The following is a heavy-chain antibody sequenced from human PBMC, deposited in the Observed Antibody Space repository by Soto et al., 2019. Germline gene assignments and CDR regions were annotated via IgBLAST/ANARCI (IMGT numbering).Heavy chain of an antibody. J-gene: IGHJ3*02. D-gene: IGHD6-19*01. CDR3: ATSRGQWLATDAFDI. CDR2: INAGNGNT. CDR1: GYTFTSYA. Sequence: VSVKVSYKASGYTFTSYAMHWVRQAPGQRLEWMGWINAGNGNTKYSQKFQGRVTITRDTSASTAYMELSSLRSEGTAVYYCATSRGQWLATDAFDIWGQGTMVTVSS. V-gene: IGHV1-3*01.